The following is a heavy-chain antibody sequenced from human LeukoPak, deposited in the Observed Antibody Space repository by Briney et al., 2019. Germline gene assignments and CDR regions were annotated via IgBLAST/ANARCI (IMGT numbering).Heavy chain of an antibody. J-gene: IGHJ5*02. Sequence: SESLSLTCAVYGGSFSGYYWGWIRQPPGKGLQWIGEITHNGYTNYNPALKSRVTISIDTSKNEFSLKVSSVTAADMAIYYCAASGGPINWFDPWGQGTLVTVSS. CDR1: GGSFSGYY. V-gene: IGHV4-34*01. CDR3: AASGGPINWFDP. CDR2: ITHNGYT. D-gene: IGHD3-10*01.